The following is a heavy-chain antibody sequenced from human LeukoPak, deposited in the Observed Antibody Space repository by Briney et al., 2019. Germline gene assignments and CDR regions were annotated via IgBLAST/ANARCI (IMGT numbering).Heavy chain of an antibody. CDR3: ARGGPEWPLDY. J-gene: IGHJ4*02. V-gene: IGHV3-33*01. D-gene: IGHD3-3*01. CDR1: GFSFSTYG. Sequence: PGRSLRLSCAASGFSFSTYGMLWVRQAPGKGLEWGAVIWYDGSNKYYADSVKGRFTISRDNSKNTLYLQMNSLRVEDTAVYYCARGGPEWPLDYWGQGTLVTVST. CDR2: IWYDGSNK.